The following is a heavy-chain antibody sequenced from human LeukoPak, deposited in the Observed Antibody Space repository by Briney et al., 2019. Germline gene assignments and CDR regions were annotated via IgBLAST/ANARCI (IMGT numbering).Heavy chain of an antibody. J-gene: IGHJ4*02. D-gene: IGHD6-6*01. Sequence: GGSLRLSCAASGFTFDDYAMHWVRQAPGKGLEWVSGISWNSGSIGYADSVKGRFTISRDNAKNSLYLQMYSLRAEDTALYYCAKERGYSSSGWDRWGQGTLVTVSS. V-gene: IGHV3-9*01. CDR1: GFTFDDYA. CDR2: ISWNSGSI. CDR3: AKERGYSSSGWDR.